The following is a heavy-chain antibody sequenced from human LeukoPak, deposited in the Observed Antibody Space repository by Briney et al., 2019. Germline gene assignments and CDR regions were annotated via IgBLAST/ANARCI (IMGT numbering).Heavy chain of an antibody. V-gene: IGHV4-59*08. CDR1: GGSISSYY. D-gene: IGHD3-16*01. J-gene: IGHJ4*02. CDR3: ARGGSKVYFDY. Sequence: SETLSLTCTVSGGSISSYYWSWIRQPPGKGLEWIGHIYYSGSTNYNPCLKSRVTISVDTSKNQFSLKLSSVSAADTAVYYCARGGSKVYFDYWGQGTLVTVSS. CDR2: IYYSGST.